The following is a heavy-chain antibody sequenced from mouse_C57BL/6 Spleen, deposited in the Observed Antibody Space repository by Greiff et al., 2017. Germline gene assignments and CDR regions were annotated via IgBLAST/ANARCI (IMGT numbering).Heavy chain of an antibody. D-gene: IGHD1-1*01. CDR3: ASSATVVATEWYYARDY. V-gene: IGHV1-81*01. J-gene: IGHJ4*01. CDR1: GYTFTSYG. Sequence: VQLQQSGAELARPGASVKLSCKASGYTFTSYGISWVKQRTGQGLEWIGEIYPRSGNTYYNEKFKGKATLTVDKSSSTAYMELRSLTSEDSAVYFCASSATVVATEWYYARDYWGKGTSVTVSS. CDR2: IYPRSGNT.